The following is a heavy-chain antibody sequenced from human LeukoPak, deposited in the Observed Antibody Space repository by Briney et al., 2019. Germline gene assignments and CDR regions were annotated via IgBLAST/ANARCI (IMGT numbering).Heavy chain of an antibody. J-gene: IGHJ3*02. CDR1: GFTFSSYG. V-gene: IGHV3-30*03. CDR3: ARDLIVGANHDAFDI. Sequence: PGGSLRLSCAASGFTFSSYGMHWVRQAPGKGLEWVAVITYDGYYKYYADSVKGRFTTSRDNSKNTLYLQMNSLRAEDTAVYYCARDLIVGANHDAFDIWGRGTMVTVSS. D-gene: IGHD1-26*01. CDR2: ITYDGYYK.